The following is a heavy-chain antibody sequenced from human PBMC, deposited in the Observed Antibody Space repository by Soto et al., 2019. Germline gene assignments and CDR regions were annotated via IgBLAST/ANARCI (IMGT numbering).Heavy chain of an antibody. CDR2: INSDGTST. CDR3: ARDGWDLEWLLRVYSYMDV. V-gene: IGHV3-74*01. J-gene: IGHJ6*03. Sequence: GGSLRLSCAVSGFAFSSYWMHWVRQTPGKGLVWVSRINSDGTSTAYADSVKGRFTISRDNAKDTLYLEMNSLRAEDTAVYYCARDGWDLEWLLRVYSYMDVSGKGTSVTVS. CDR1: GFAFSSYW. D-gene: IGHD3-3*01.